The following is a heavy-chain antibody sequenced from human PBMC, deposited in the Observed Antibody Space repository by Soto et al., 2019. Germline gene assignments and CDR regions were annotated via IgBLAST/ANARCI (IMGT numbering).Heavy chain of an antibody. V-gene: IGHV1-69*06. Sequence: QVQLVQSGAEVKKPGSSVKVSCKATGGTFSSYAISWVRQAPGQGLEWLGGIIPIFGTANYAQKFQGRVTITADKSTSTAQMELRSLRSEDTAVYYCARAHPNYCNGTLFDYWGQGSLVTVSS. CDR3: ARAHPNYCNGTLFDY. D-gene: IGHD2-15*01. J-gene: IGHJ4*02. CDR1: GGTFSSYA. CDR2: IIPIFGTA.